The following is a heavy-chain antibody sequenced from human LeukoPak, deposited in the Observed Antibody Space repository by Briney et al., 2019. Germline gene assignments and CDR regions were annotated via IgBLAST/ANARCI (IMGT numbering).Heavy chain of an antibody. D-gene: IGHD6-13*01. CDR3: ASSSIAAPGTFDY. CDR1: GFTFSSYN. J-gene: IGHJ4*02. Sequence: GGSLRLSCAASGFTFSSYNMNWVRQAPGKGLEWVSSISSSSSYIDYADSVKGRFTISRDNAKNSLYLQMNSLRAEDTAVFYCASSSIAAPGTFDYWGQGTLVTVSS. CDR2: ISSSSSYI. V-gene: IGHV3-21*01.